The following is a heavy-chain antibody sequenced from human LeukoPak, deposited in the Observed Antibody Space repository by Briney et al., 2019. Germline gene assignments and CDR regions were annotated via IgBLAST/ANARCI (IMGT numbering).Heavy chain of an antibody. Sequence: SETLSLTCTVSGGSISNYYWSWIRQHPGKGLEWIGYIYYSGTTSYNPSLKSRVTISVDTSKNQFSLKLSSVTAADTAVYYCARGGYYGSGVDAFDIWGQGTMVTVSS. CDR1: GGSISNYY. D-gene: IGHD3-10*01. V-gene: IGHV4-59*06. CDR2: IYYSGTT. CDR3: ARGGYYGSGVDAFDI. J-gene: IGHJ3*02.